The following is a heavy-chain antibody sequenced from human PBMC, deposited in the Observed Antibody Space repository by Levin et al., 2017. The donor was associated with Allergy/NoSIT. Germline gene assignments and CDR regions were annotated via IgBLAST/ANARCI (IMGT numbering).Heavy chain of an antibody. D-gene: IGHD1-14*01. J-gene: IGHJ4*02. Sequence: ASETLSLTCTVSGDSVNSYYWSWVRQPPGKGLEWIGYIYYSGNTNYNPSLKSRATISGDTSNNQFSLKLRSVTAADTAVYYCATVRWGTGTWHFDDWGQGALVTVSP. V-gene: IGHV4-59*02. CDR2: IYYSGNT. CDR1: GDSVNSYY. CDR3: ATVRWGTGTWHFDD.